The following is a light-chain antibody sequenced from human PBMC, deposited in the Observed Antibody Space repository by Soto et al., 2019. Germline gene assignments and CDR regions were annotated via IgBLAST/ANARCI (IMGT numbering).Light chain of an antibody. J-gene: IGLJ1*01. V-gene: IGLV2-18*01. Sequence: QSALTQPPSVSGSPGQSVTISCTGTSSDVGDYNHVSWYQQPPGTVPKLIIYEVSSRPSGVPDRFSVSKSGNTASLTISGRQAEDEADYYCNFYTSSNTYVFGTGTKVTVL. CDR2: EVS. CDR3: NFYTSSNTYV. CDR1: SSDVGDYNH.